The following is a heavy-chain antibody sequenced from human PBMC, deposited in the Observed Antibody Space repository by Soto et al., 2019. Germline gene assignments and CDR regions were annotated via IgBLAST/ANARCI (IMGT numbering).Heavy chain of an antibody. CDR2: IIPLFGTT. V-gene: IGHV1-69*13. Sequence: ASVKVSCKASGGSVNSSGISWVRQAPGQGLGWMGGIIPLFGTTNYARKLQGRVTITADESTSTVYMDLSSLTFDDTAVYYCARVRGSSCYNWFDLWGKGTLVTVSS. CDR3: ARVRGSSCYNWFDL. D-gene: IGHD1-26*01. CDR1: GGSVNSSG. J-gene: IGHJ5*02.